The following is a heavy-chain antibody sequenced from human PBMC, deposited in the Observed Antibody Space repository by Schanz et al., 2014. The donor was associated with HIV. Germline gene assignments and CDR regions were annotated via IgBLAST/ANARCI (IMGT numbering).Heavy chain of an antibody. CDR2: ISGNSGHT. CDR1: GFTFSSYA. CDR3: AKGGFYGDYVSYYYGLDV. D-gene: IGHD4-17*01. J-gene: IGHJ6*02. V-gene: IGHV3-23*01. Sequence: EEQLLESGGGLVQPGGSLRLSCAASGFTFSSYAMSWVRQAPGKGLEWVSGISGNSGHTWYADSVKGRFTISRDNPKNRLYLQMNSLRAEDTAVYYCAKGGFYGDYVSYYYGLDVWGQGTTVTVSS.